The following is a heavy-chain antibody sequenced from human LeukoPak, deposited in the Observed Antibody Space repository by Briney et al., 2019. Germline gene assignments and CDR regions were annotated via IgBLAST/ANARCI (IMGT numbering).Heavy chain of an antibody. J-gene: IGHJ4*02. CDR3: ASAGPDYSNYCFDY. D-gene: IGHD4-11*01. CDR1: GGSISSSNW. CDR2: IYHSGST. V-gene: IGHV4-4*02. Sequence: SGTLSLTCAVSGGSISSSNWWSWVRQPPGKGLEWIGEIYHSGSTNYNPSLKSRVTISVDKSKNQFSLKLSSVTAADTAVYYCASAGPDYSNYCFDYWGQGILVTVSS.